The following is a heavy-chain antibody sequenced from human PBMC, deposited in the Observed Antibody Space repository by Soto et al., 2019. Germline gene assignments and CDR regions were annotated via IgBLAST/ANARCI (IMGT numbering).Heavy chain of an antibody. J-gene: IGHJ4*02. CDR2: ILSSGST. Sequence: SETLSLTCTVSGGSINTFYWSWVRQSAGKXLEWIGRILSSGSTSFNPSLESRVAMSVDTSKNHFSLNLSSVTAADMAVYYCARQGSYSAYNFAHGIQLWSFDFWGQGALVTVSS. V-gene: IGHV4-4*07. D-gene: IGHD5-12*01. CDR3: ARQGSYSAYNFAHGIQLWSFDF. CDR1: GGSINTFY.